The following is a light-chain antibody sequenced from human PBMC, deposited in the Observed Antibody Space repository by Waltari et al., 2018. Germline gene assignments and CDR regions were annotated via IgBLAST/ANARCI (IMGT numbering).Light chain of an antibody. Sequence: EIVLTQSPATLSLSPGERATLSCRASQSVRSSLAWYQQKPGQAPRLRIYDTSNRASGIPARFSGSGSGTDFSLSISSLEPEDFAVYYCQQRHNWPLTFGGGTKVEIK. J-gene: IGKJ4*01. CDR1: QSVRSS. CDR2: DTS. V-gene: IGKV3-11*01. CDR3: QQRHNWPLT.